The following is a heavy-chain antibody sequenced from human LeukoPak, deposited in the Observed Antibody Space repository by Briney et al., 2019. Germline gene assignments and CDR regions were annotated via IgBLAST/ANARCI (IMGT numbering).Heavy chain of an antibody. J-gene: IGHJ3*02. CDR2: INPSGGST. Sequence: ASVKVSCKAYGYTFSSYYIHWVRQAPGQGLEWMGIINPSGGSTKYSQKFQGRVTMTGDTSTSTVYMGLSSLRSDDTAVYYCGREYTLAAGGTAFDIWGQGTMVTVSS. V-gene: IGHV1-46*01. CDR1: GYTFSSYY. CDR3: GREYTLAAGGTAFDI. D-gene: IGHD6-13*01.